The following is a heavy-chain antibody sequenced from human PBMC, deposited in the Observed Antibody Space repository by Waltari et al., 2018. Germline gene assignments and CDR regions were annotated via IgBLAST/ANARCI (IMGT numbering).Heavy chain of an antibody. J-gene: IGHJ6*03. V-gene: IGHV4-34*01. CDR3: ARLGQQQLVTHYYMDV. CDR1: GGSFSVYY. Sequence: QVQLQQWGAGLLKPSDTLSLTCAVYGGSFSVYYCSWIRQPAGKGLEWLRETNHSGSNNNNPSLKSRVNISVDTSKNQSSLKLSSVTAAETAVYYCARLGQQQLVTHYYMDVWGKGTTVTVSS. CDR2: TNHSGSN. D-gene: IGHD6-13*01.